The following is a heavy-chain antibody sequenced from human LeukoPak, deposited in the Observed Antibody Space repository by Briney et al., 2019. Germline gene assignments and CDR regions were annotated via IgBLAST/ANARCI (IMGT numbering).Heavy chain of an antibody. Sequence: SETLSLTCAVYGGSFSGYYWSWIRQPPGKGLEWIGEINHSGSTNYNPSLKSRVTISVDTSKNQFSLKLSSMTAADTAVYYCARGNGSGWYYFDYWGQGTLVTVSS. CDR1: GGSFSGYY. V-gene: IGHV4-34*01. J-gene: IGHJ4*02. D-gene: IGHD6-19*01. CDR3: ARGNGSGWYYFDY. CDR2: INHSGST.